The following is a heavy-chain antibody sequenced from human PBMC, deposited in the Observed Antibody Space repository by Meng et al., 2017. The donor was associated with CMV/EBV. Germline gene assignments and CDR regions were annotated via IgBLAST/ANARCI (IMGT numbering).Heavy chain of an antibody. V-gene: IGHV5-51*01. J-gene: IGHJ6*02. D-gene: IGHD3-10*01. CDR3: ARGVDSGYYYYGMDV. CDR2: IYPGDSDT. Sequence: GESLKISCKGSGYSFTSYWIGWVRQMPGKGLEWMGIIYPGDSDTRYSPSFQGRVTISADKSISTAYLQWSSLKASDTAMYYCARGVDSGYYYYGMDVWGQGTTVTVSS. CDR1: GYSFTSYW.